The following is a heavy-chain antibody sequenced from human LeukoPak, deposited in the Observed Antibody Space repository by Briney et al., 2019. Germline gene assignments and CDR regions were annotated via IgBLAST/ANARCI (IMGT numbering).Heavy chain of an antibody. J-gene: IGHJ5*02. V-gene: IGHV4-39*07. CDR3: ARDGAALIFSPYWFDP. D-gene: IGHD2/OR15-2a*01. CDR2: IYYSGST. Sequence: SETLSLTCTVSGGSISSSSYYWGWIRQPPGKGLEWIGSIYYSGSTYYNPSLKSRVTISVDTSKNQFSLKLSSVTAADTAVYYCARDGAALIFSPYWFDPWGQGTLVTVSS. CDR1: GGSISSSSYY.